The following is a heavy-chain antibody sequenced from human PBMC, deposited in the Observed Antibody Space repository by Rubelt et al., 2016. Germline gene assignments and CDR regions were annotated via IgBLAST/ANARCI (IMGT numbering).Heavy chain of an antibody. Sequence: GKGLEWIGYIYYSGSTYYNPSLKSRVTISVDTSKNQFSLKLSSVTAADTAVYYCARGGTTVTDYYFDYWGQGTPVTVSS. CDR2: IYYSGST. D-gene: IGHD4-17*01. V-gene: IGHV4-31*02. J-gene: IGHJ4*02. CDR3: ARGGTTVTDYYFDY.